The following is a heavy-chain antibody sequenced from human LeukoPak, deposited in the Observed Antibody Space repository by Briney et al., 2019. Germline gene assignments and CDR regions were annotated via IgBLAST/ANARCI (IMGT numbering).Heavy chain of an antibody. CDR1: GFTFTSYG. CDR3: ARLGSSWSSDF. J-gene: IGHJ4*02. D-gene: IGHD6-13*01. CDR2: IWYDGRKE. V-gene: IGHV3-33*01. Sequence: GGSLRFSCAASGFTFTSYGMHWVRQAPGKGLEWVAHIWYDGRKEYYEDSVKGRFTISRDDSRNTLYEQMNGLRAEDTSVYYCARLGSSWSSDFWGQGTLVTVSS.